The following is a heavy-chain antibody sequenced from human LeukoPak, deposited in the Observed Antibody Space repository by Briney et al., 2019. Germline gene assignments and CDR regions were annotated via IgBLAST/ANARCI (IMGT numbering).Heavy chain of an antibody. CDR1: GGSFSGYY. CDR2: INHSGST. J-gene: IGHJ6*02. CDR3: ARGGEVTGEGMDV. Sequence: SETLSLTCAVYGGSFSGYYWSWIRQPPGRGLEWIGEINHSGSTNYNPSLKSRVTISVDTSKNQFSLKLSSVTAADTAVYYCARGGEVTGEGMDVWGQGTTVTVSS. V-gene: IGHV4-34*01. D-gene: IGHD2-21*02.